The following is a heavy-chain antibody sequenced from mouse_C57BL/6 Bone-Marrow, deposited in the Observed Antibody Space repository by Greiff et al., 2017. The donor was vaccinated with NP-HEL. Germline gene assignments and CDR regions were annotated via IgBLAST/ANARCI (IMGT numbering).Heavy chain of an antibody. V-gene: IGHV1-18*01. CDR3: ARDKTLPYGSRGDWFAY. CDR1: GYTFTDYN. J-gene: IGHJ3*01. Sequence: VQLQQSGPELVKPGASVKIPCKASGYTFTDYNMDWVKQSHGKSLEWIGDINPNNGGTIYNQKFKGKATLTVDNSSSTAYMELRSLTSEDTAVYYCARDKTLPYGSRGDWFAYWGQGTLVTVSA. D-gene: IGHD1-1*01. CDR2: INPNNGGT.